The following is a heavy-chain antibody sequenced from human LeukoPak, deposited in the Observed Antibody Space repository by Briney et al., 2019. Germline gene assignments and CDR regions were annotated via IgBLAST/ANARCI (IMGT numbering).Heavy chain of an antibody. V-gene: IGHV3-23*01. CDR2: ISVSGNT. CDR3: AKAPVTTCSGAYCYPFDY. J-gene: IGHJ4*02. Sequence: GGSLRLSCAASGFTFSSYGMSWVRQAPGKGLEWVSAISVSGNTYHADSVKGRFTISRDSSKNTLYLQMNSLRAGGAAVYYCAKAPVTTCSGAYCYPFDYWSQGTLVTVSS. CDR1: GFTFSSYG. D-gene: IGHD2-15*01.